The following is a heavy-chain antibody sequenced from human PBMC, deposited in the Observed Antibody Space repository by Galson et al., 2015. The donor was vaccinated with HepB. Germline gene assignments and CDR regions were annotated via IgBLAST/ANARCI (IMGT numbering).Heavy chain of an antibody. D-gene: IGHD2-2*01. CDR2: ISGSSRYT. J-gene: IGHJ4*02. CDR1: GFTFSDYY. V-gene: IGHV3-11*06. Sequence: SLRLSCAASGFTFSDYYMSWIRQAPGKGLEWVSYISGSSRYTNYADSVKGRFTISRDNAKNSLYLQMNSLRAEDTAVYYCARGRYCSSASCYGPFDYWGQGTLATVSS. CDR3: ARGRYCSSASCYGPFDY.